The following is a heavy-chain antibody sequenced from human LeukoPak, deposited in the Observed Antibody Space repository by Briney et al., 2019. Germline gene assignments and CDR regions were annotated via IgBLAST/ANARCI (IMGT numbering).Heavy chain of an antibody. Sequence: GGSLRLSCAASGFTFGSYAMHWVRQAPGKGLEYVSAISSNGGSTYYANSVKGRFTISRDNSKNTLYLQMGSLRAEDMAVYYCAVGDFWSGFSFDYWGQGTLVTVSS. CDR3: AVGDFWSGFSFDY. J-gene: IGHJ4*02. CDR2: ISSNGGST. CDR1: GFTFGSYA. D-gene: IGHD3-3*01. V-gene: IGHV3-64*01.